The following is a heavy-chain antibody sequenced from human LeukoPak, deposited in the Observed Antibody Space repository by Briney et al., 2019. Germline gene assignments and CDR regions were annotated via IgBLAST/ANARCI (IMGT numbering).Heavy chain of an antibody. D-gene: IGHD5-24*01. CDR2: IYYSGST. CDR3: ARDRGGDGYNDYYFDY. V-gene: IGHV4-59*01. Sequence: SETLSLTCPASGCSISSSYWSWIRQPPGKGLEWIGYIYYSGSTNYNPSLRSRVTISVDTSKNQFSLKLSSVTAADTAVYYCARDRGGDGYNDYYFDYWGQGTLVTVSS. J-gene: IGHJ4*02. CDR1: GCSISSSY.